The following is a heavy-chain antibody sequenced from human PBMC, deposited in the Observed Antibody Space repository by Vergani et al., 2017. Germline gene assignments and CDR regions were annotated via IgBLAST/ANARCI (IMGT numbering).Heavy chain of an antibody. CDR2: VFYGGRT. V-gene: IGHV4-39*01. D-gene: IGHD5-12*01. CDR1: GDSISTGSYA. CDR3: AKHFGNGYSGYNSDA. Sequence: QMQLQESGPGLVKPSETLSLSCTVSGDSISTGSYAWGWIRQPPGKTLEWIGTVFYGGRTSYNPSLKSRVTLSLDTSKKQISLHLTSVTAADTAVYYCAKHFGNGYSGYNSDAWGQGIKVTVSS. J-gene: IGHJ5*02.